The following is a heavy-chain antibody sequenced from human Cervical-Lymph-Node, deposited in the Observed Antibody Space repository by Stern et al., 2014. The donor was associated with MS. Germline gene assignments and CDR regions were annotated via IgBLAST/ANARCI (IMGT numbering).Heavy chain of an antibody. CDR3: AADVKGFGDYRSYTYYGMDV. CDR1: GYTVTELS. CDR2: FEPADGET. Sequence: QMQLVQSGAEVKKPGASVTVSCKVSGYTVTELSMQWVRQAPGKGLEWMGGFEPADGETVYAQSFQGRLTMSEDTSTDTAYMELSSLRSEDSAVYYCAADVKGFGDYRSYTYYGMDVWGQGTTVTVSS. D-gene: IGHD4-17*01. V-gene: IGHV1-24*01. J-gene: IGHJ6*02.